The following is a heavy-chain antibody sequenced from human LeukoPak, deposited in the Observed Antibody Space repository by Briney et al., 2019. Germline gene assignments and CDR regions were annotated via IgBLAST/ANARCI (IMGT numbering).Heavy chain of an antibody. CDR2: IYYSGST. CDR3: ARGLGGWFDP. Sequence: SETLSLTCTVSGGSISSGDYYWTWIRQPPGKGLEWIGYIYYSGSTYYNPSLKSRIITSIDTSKNQFSLQLSSVTAADTAVYYCARGLGGWFDPWGQGDLVTVSS. CDR1: GGSISSGDYY. J-gene: IGHJ5*02. D-gene: IGHD3/OR15-3a*01. V-gene: IGHV4-30-4*01.